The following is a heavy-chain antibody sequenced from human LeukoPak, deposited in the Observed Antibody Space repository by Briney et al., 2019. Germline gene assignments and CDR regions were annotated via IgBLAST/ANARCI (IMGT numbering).Heavy chain of an antibody. V-gene: IGHV4-4*07. CDR3: ARDRNSAL. D-gene: IGHD2-21*01. J-gene: IGHJ4*02. Sequence: PSETLSLTCTVSGGSISSSYWSWIRQPAGKGLEWIGRVDTSGSTNYNYNPSLKSRLTMSVDTSKNPFSLKLSSVSAADTAVYYCARDRNSALWGQGTLVTVSS. CDR2: VDTSGST. CDR1: GGSISSSY.